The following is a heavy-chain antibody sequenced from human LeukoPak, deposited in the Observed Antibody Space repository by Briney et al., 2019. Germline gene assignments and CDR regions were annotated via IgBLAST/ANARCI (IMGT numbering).Heavy chain of an antibody. D-gene: IGHD4/OR15-4a*01. CDR3: ARDPRKVPYYYYMDV. CDR2: INPNSGGT. J-gene: IGHJ6*03. V-gene: IGHV1-2*02. Sequence: ASVKVSCKASGYTFTSYGISWVRQAPGQGLESMGWINPNSGGTNYAQKFQGRVTMTRDTSISTAYMELSRLRSDDTAVYYCARDPRKVPYYYYMDVWGKGTTVTVSS. CDR1: GYTFTSYG.